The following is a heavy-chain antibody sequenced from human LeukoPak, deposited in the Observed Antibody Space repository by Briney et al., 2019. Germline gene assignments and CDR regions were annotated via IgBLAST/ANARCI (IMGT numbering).Heavy chain of an antibody. V-gene: IGHV3-23*01. CDR1: GFTFSSYV. CDR3: AKVPSYYYDSSGYRRGVDY. D-gene: IGHD3-22*01. J-gene: IGHJ4*02. CDR2: ISGSGGST. Sequence: GGSLRLSCAASGFTFSSYVMSWVRQAPGKGPEWVSAISGSGGSTYYADSVKGRFTISRDNSKNTLYLQMNSLRAEDTAVYYCAKVPSYYYDSSGYRRGVDYWGQGTLVTVSS.